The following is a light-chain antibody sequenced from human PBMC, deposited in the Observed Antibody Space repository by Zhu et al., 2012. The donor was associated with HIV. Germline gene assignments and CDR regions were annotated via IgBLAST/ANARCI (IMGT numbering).Light chain of an antibody. CDR1: QSVGSN. Sequence: EIVLTQSPATLSLSPGEGATLSCRASQSVGSNLAWYQQKPGQAPRLFIYDASNRASGIPARFTGSGSGTDFTLTISSLEPEDFATYFCQHLTLYPTFGGGSKVEIK. CDR3: QHLTLYPT. J-gene: IGKJ4*01. V-gene: IGKV3-11*01. CDR2: DAS.